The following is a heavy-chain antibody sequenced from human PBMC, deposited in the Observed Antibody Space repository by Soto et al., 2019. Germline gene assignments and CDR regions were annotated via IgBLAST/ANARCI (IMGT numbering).Heavy chain of an antibody. Sequence: PSETLSLTCAVYGGSFSGYYWSWIRQPPGKGLEWIGEINHSGSANYNPSLKSRVTISVDTSKNQFSLKLSSVTAADTAVYYCASVALRYGDYRDXWGQGTLVTVSS. CDR3: ASVALRYGDYRDX. D-gene: IGHD4-17*01. CDR2: INHSGSA. CDR1: GGSFSGYY. V-gene: IGHV4-34*01. J-gene: IGHJ4*02.